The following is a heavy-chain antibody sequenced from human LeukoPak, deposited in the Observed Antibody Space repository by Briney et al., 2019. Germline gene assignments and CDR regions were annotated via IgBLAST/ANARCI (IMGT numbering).Heavy chain of an antibody. D-gene: IGHD2/OR15-2a*01. V-gene: IGHV3-23*01. CDR2: ISGSGGDT. CDR3: AGHRYCNSPTCLPGV. CDR1: GFTFSSYA. Sequence: GGSLRLSCAASGFTFSSYAMSWVRQAPGKGLEWVSPISGSGGDTYYADSVKGRFTISRDNSKNRLYLQMNSLRAEDTAVYYCAGHRYCNSPTCLPGVWGKGTTVTVSS. J-gene: IGHJ6*04.